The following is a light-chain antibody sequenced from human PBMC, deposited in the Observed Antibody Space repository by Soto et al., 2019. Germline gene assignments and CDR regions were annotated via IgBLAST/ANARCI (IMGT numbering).Light chain of an antibody. CDR1: HSILTW. J-gene: IGKJ1*01. Sequence: DIQMTQSPSTVSAYVGDSVTITCRASHSILTWLAWYQQRPGKAPKLLIYDASNLQSWVPSRFSGSGSGTEFTLTISGLRPDDFATYYCQHYNSYSFGQRTKVDIK. V-gene: IGKV1-5*01. CDR3: QHYNSYS. CDR2: DAS.